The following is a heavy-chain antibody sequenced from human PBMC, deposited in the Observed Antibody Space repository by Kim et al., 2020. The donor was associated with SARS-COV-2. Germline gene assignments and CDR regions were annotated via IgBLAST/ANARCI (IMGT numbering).Heavy chain of an antibody. D-gene: IGHD6-13*01. V-gene: IGHV4-4*02. Sequence: SETLSLTCAVSGGSISSSNWWSWVRQPPGKGLEWIGEIYHSGSTNYNPSLKSRVTISVDKSKNQFSLKLSSVTAADTAVYYCARNLRIAETYGMDVWGQGTTVTVSS. CDR3: ARNLRIAETYGMDV. CDR2: IYHSGST. J-gene: IGHJ6*02. CDR1: GGSISSSNW.